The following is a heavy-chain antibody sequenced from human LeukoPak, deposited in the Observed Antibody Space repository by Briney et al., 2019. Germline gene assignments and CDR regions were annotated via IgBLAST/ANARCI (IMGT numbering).Heavy chain of an antibody. CDR2: IYYSGST. J-gene: IGHJ4*02. V-gene: IGHV4-59*01. Sequence: SGTLSLTCTVSGGSISSYHWSWIRQPPGKGLEWIGYIYYSGSTNYNPSLKSRVTISVDTSKNQFSLKLRSVTAADTAVYYCARDDSPVGRLDYWGQGTLVTVSS. D-gene: IGHD3-22*01. CDR3: ARDDSPVGRLDY. CDR1: GGSISSYH.